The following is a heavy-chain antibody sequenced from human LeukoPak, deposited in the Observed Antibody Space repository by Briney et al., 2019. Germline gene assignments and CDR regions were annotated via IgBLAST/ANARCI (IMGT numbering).Heavy chain of an antibody. CDR2: IYYSGGT. CDR1: GGSISSYY. CDR3: ASYDGSGYLDR. V-gene: IGHV4-59*01. D-gene: IGHD3-22*01. J-gene: IGHJ4*02. Sequence: SETLSLTCTVSGGSISSYYWSWIRQPPGKGLEWIGYIYYSGGTNYSPSLKSRVTMSVDTSKNQFSLKLSSVTAADTAVYYCASYDGSGYLDRWGQGTLVTVSS.